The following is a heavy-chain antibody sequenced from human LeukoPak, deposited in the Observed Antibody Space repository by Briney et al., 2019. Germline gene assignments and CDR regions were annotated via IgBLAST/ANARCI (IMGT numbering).Heavy chain of an antibody. CDR3: AREKYSSSPFRY. CDR2: ISSSGSTI. J-gene: IGHJ4*02. Sequence: GGPLRLSGEASGFTLRSYEMNWVGQPPGKGLEWVSYISSSGSTIYYADSVKGRFTISRDNAKNSLYLQMNSLRAEDTAVYYCAREKYSSSPFRYWGQGTLVTVSS. D-gene: IGHD6-13*01. CDR1: GFTLRSYE. V-gene: IGHV3-48*03.